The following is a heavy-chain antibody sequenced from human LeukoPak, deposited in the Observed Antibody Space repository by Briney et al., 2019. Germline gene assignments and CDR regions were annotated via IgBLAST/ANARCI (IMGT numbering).Heavy chain of an antibody. CDR2: INPSGGST. D-gene: IGHD3-10*01. V-gene: IGHV1-46*01. J-gene: IGHJ5*02. CDR3: VPSWFGELEFPNWFDP. Sequence: ASVKVSCKASGYTFTSYYMHWVRQAPGQGLEWMGIINPSGGSTSYAQKFQGRVTITRDMSTSTAYMELSSLRSEDTAVYYCVPSWFGELEFPNWFDPWGQGTLVTVSS. CDR1: GYTFTSYY.